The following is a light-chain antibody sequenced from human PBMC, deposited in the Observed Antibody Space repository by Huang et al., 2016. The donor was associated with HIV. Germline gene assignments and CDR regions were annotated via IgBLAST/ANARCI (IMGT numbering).Light chain of an antibody. Sequence: TQMTQSPSSLSASVGDRVTITCRASQAIRNDLGWDQQKPGEAPKLLIHAASSLQSGVPSRFSGSGSGTEFSLTINILQPEDFATYYCLQDYTYPWTFGQGTKVEIK. J-gene: IGKJ1*01. CDR3: LQDYTYPWT. V-gene: IGKV1-6*01. CDR1: QAIRND. CDR2: AAS.